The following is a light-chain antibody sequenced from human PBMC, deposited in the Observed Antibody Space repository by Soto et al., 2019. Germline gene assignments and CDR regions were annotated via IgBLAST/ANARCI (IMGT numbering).Light chain of an antibody. Sequence: EVVLTQSPGTLSLSPGDTATLSCRATQRISSGYLAWYQQKPGQAPRLLIYGASSRATGIPDRFSAIGYGADVTLTITGLEPEDFAVYYCQHCGTSTRTFGQGTKLEFK. CDR2: GAS. V-gene: IGKV3-20*01. J-gene: IGKJ1*01. CDR1: QRISSGY. CDR3: QHCGTSTRT.